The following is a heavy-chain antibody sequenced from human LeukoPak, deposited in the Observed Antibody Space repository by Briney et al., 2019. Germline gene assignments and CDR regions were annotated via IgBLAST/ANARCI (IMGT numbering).Heavy chain of an antibody. CDR1: GFTFTRFW. J-gene: IGHJ5*02. Sequence: PGGSLRLSCAASGFTFTRFWLTWVRQSPGKGLEWVANINPDGTKTTYVDSVEGRFAISKDNAKNLVFLLMTSLRAEDTAMYYCATAPASVDSSWGQGTLVAVSS. CDR2: INPDGTKT. D-gene: IGHD3-3*01. CDR3: ATAPASVDSS. V-gene: IGHV3-7*01.